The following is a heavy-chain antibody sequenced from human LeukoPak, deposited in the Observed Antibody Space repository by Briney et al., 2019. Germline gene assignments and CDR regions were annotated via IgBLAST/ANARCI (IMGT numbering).Heavy chain of an antibody. J-gene: IGHJ4*02. CDR2: IYYSGST. V-gene: IGHV4-61*08. Sequence: PSQTLSLTCTVSGGSISSGGYYWSWIRQPPGKGLEWIGYIYYSGSTNYNPSLKSRVTISVDTSKNQFSLKLSSVTAADTAVYYCARQRHYDILTGYRSYYFDYWGQGTLVTVSS. CDR1: GGSISSGGYY. D-gene: IGHD3-9*01. CDR3: ARQRHYDILTGYRSYYFDY.